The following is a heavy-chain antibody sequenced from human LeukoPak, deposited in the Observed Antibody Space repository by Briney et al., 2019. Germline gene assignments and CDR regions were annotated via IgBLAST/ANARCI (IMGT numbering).Heavy chain of an antibody. J-gene: IGHJ2*01. V-gene: IGHV3-66*01. D-gene: IGHD6-19*01. CDR3: ASKYSSGWYLYFDL. CDR1: GFTVSSNY. CDR2: IYSGGST. Sequence: GGSLRLSCAASGFTVSSNYMSWVRQAPGKGLEWVSDIYSGGSTYYADSVKGRFTISRDNSKNTLYLQMNSLRAEDTAVYYCASKYSSGWYLYFDLWGRGTLVTVSS.